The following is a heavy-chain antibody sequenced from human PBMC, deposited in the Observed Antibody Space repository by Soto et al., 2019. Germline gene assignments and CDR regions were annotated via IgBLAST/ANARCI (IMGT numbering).Heavy chain of an antibody. CDR2: IVVGSGNT. CDR1: GFTFTSSA. CDR3: AADMAVAGTFDY. Sequence: ASVKVSCKASGFTFTSSAMQWVRQARGQRLEWIGWIVVGSGNTNYAQKFQERVTITRDMSTSTAYMELSSLRSEDTAVYYCAADMAVAGTFDYWGQGTLVTVSS. V-gene: IGHV1-58*02. J-gene: IGHJ4*02. D-gene: IGHD6-19*01.